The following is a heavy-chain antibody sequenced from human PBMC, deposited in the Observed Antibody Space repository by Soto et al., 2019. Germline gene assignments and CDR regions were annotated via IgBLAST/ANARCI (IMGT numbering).Heavy chain of an antibody. V-gene: IGHV4-59*01. D-gene: IGHD1-26*01. J-gene: IGHJ4*02. CDR3: ARESGSYDPLDY. CDR2: IYYSGST. CDR1: GVSITSYY. Sequence: SETLSLTCTVSGVSITSYYWSWIRQPPGKGLEWVGYIYYSGSTRYNPSLKSRVTISIGTSKSQFSMKMTSVTAADTAMYYCARESGSYDPLDYWGQGTLVTVSS.